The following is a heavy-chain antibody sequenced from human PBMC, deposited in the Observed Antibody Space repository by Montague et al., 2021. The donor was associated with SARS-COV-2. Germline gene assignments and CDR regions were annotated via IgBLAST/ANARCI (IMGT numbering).Heavy chain of an antibody. CDR1: GGSFSEYY. D-gene: IGHD3-3*01. J-gene: IGHJ6*02. V-gene: IGHV4-34*01. CDR3: ARGLLRFFFD. CDR2: FNYTGST. Sequence: SETLSLTCTVFGGSFSEYYWTWIRQSPGKGLEWIGDFNYTGSTNYNPTLKSRVTISVDTSKKHFSLKLTSMTAADTAIYYCARGLLRFFFDWGQGTTVTVSS.